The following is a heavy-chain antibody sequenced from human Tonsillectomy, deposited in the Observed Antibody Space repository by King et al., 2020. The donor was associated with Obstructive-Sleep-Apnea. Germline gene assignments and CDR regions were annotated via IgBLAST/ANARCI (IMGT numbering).Heavy chain of an antibody. CDR2: IRFDGSNK. V-gene: IGHV3-30*02. CDR3: AKGFPLAAYYFAL. J-gene: IGHJ4*02. CDR1: GFTFSSYG. D-gene: IGHD6-19*01. Sequence: VQLVESGGGVVQPGRSLRVSCAASGFTFSSYGMHWVRPAPGKGLEWLAVIRFDGSNKYYADSVKGRFTISRDNSKNTLYLQMNSLRDEATAVYYCAKGFPLAAYYFALWGQGTLLTVSS.